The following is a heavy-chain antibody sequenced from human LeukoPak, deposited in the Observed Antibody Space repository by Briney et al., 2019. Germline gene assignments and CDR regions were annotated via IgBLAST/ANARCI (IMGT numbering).Heavy chain of an antibody. D-gene: IGHD5-18*01. Sequence: GESLKISCKGSGYSFTSYWIGWVRQMPGKGLEWMGIIYPGDSDTRYSPSFQGQVTISADKSISTAYLQWSSLKASDTAMYYCARLGDTAMVTYNWFDPWGQGTLVTVSS. CDR3: ARLGDTAMVTYNWFDP. CDR2: IYPGDSDT. J-gene: IGHJ5*02. V-gene: IGHV5-51*01. CDR1: GYSFTSYW.